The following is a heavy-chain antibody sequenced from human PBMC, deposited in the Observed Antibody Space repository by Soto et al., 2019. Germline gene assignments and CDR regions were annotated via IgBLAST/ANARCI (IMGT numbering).Heavy chain of an antibody. J-gene: IGHJ6*02. CDR2: MNPNSGDT. D-gene: IGHD3-10*01. Sequence: ASVKVSCKASGYSFTDYHIHWVRQAPGQGLEWLGRMNPNSGDTGYAQKFLGRLTMTRDSTIRTVYMELSSLSSEDTAVYYCARVNYYGSGSYQDFFYFYALDVWGQGTTVTVSS. CDR1: GYSFTDYH. V-gene: IGHV1-8*02. CDR3: ARVNYYGSGSYQDFFYFYALDV.